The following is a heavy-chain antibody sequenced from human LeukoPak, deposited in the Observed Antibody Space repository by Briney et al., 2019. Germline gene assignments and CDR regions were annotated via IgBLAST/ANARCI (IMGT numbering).Heavy chain of an antibody. Sequence: GGSLRLSCAASGFTFSSYTMNWVRQPPGKGLEWVSAISGSDGSTYYADSVKGRFTISRDNSKNTLYLQMNSLRAEDTAVYYCAKPPYGYGLRALDYMDVWGEGTTVSVSS. D-gene: IGHD5-18*01. CDR1: GFTFSSYT. J-gene: IGHJ6*03. CDR3: AKPPYGYGLRALDYMDV. V-gene: IGHV3-23*01. CDR2: ISGSDGST.